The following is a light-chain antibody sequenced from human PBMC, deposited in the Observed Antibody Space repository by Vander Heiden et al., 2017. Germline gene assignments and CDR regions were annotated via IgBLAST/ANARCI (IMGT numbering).Light chain of an antibody. CDR1: SSNIGSNT. CDR3: AAWDDSLNGHVV. V-gene: IGLV1-44*01. Sequence: HSVLTQPPSASGTPGQRVTISCSGSSSNIGSNTANWYQQLPGTAPKLLIYSNNQRPSGVPDRFSGSKSGTSASLAISGLQSEDEADYYCAAWDDSLNGHVVFGGGTKL. J-gene: IGLJ2*01. CDR2: SNN.